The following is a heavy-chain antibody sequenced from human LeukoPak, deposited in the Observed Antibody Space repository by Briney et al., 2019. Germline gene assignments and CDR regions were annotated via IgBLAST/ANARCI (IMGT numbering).Heavy chain of an antibody. CDR1: GGSISSYY. D-gene: IGHD3-10*01. CDR3: AGGSGWLQVDWFDP. CDR2: IYYSGST. Sequence: SETLSLTCTVSGGSISSYYWSWIRQPPGKGLEWIGYIYYSGSTNYNPSLKSRVTISVDTSKNQFSLKLSSVTAADTAVYYCAGGSGWLQVDWFDPWGQGTLVTVSS. J-gene: IGHJ5*02. V-gene: IGHV4-59*01.